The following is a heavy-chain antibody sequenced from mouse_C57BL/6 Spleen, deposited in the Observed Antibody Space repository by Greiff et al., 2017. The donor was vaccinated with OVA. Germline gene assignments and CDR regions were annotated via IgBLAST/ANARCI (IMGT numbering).Heavy chain of an antibody. D-gene: IGHD2-4*01. Sequence: EVKLQESGPELVKPGASVKIPCKASGYTFTDYNMDWVKQSHGKSLEWIGDINPNNGGTIYNQKFKGKATLTVDKSSSTAYMELRSLTSEDTAVYYCALYYDYDGFAYWGQGTLVTVSA. J-gene: IGHJ3*01. CDR1: GYTFTDYN. CDR3: ALYYDYDGFAY. V-gene: IGHV1-18*01. CDR2: INPNNGGT.